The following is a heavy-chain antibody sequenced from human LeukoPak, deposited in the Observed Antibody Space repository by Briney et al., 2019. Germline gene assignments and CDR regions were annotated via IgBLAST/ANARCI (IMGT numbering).Heavy chain of an antibody. Sequence: GGSLRLSCAASGFTFSDHYMDWVRQAPGKGLEWVGRTRNKANSYTTEYAASVKGRFTISRDDSKNSLYLQMNSLKTEDTAVYYCARVHYYDSSGLDAFDIWGQGTMVTVSS. J-gene: IGHJ3*02. CDR1: GFTFSDHY. D-gene: IGHD3-22*01. V-gene: IGHV3-72*01. CDR3: ARVHYYDSSGLDAFDI. CDR2: TRNKANSYTT.